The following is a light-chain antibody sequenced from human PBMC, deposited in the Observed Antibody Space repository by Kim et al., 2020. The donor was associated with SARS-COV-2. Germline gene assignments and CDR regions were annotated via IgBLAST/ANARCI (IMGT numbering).Light chain of an antibody. J-gene: IGKJ5*01. CDR1: QSVSSS. Sequence: DMVLTQSPATLSLSPGERATLACRASQSVSSSLAWYQQKPGQAPRLLIHGASSRTTGIPDRFSGSGSGTDFTLTISRLEPEDFAVYYCQQYGNSPSTFGQGARLESK. V-gene: IGKV3-20*01. CDR2: GAS. CDR3: QQYGNSPST.